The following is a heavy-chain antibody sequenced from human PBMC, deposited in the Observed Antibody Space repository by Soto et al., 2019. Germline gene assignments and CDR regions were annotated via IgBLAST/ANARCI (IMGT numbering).Heavy chain of an antibody. D-gene: IGHD5-12*01. CDR3: ARGGVAPYYYYGMDV. CDR2: ISTYNGDT. CDR1: GYTFTRSG. J-gene: IGHJ6*02. V-gene: IGHV1-18*01. Sequence: QVQLVQSGAEVKKPGASVKVSCKASGYTFTRSGISWVRQAPGQGLEWMGWISTYNGDTNYAQTFQDRVTMTTDTPRSTAYRELRSLRSADTAVYYCARGGVAPYYYYGMDVWGQGTPVSVSS.